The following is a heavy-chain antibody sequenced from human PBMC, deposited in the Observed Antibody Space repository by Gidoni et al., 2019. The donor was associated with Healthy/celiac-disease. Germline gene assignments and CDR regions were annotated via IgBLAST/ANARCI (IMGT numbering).Heavy chain of an antibody. D-gene: IGHD4-17*01. V-gene: IGHV3-20*01. J-gene: IGHJ5*02. CDR3: ATGLKRGLNNWFDP. Sequence: EVQLVGSGGGVVRRGAALRLSCAPAGLASDDYGMSWVRQASGKGREWVVGINWNGGSTGYADSVKGRFTTSRDNAKNSLYLQMNSLSAEDTALYHCATGLKRGLNNWFDPWGQGTLVTVSS. CDR1: GLASDDYG. CDR2: INWNGGST.